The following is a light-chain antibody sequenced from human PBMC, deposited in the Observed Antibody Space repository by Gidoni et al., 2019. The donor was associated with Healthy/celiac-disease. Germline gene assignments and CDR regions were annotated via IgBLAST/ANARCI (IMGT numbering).Light chain of an antibody. CDR1: QTVSSSY. CDR3: QQYCSSPIT. J-gene: IGKJ5*01. CDR2: GAS. Sequence: IVLTQSPGTLSLSPGERATLYCRSSQTVSSSYLAWYQQKPGQAPRLLIYGASSRATGIPDRFSGRGSGTDFTLTISRLEPEDFAVDYCQQYCSSPITFGQGTRLEIK. V-gene: IGKV3-20*01.